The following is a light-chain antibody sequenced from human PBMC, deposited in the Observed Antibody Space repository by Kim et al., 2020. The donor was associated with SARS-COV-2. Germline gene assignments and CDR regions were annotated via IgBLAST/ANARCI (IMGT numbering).Light chain of an antibody. J-gene: IGLJ3*02. CDR2: YDS. Sequence: SYELTQPPSVSVAPGKTARITCGGNNFGSKSVHWYQQKPGQAPVLVIYYDSDRPSGIPERFSGSNSGNTATLTISRVEDGDEADYYCQVWDSSSDHLWVFGGGTQLTVL. CDR1: NFGSKS. CDR3: QVWDSSSDHLWV. V-gene: IGLV3-21*04.